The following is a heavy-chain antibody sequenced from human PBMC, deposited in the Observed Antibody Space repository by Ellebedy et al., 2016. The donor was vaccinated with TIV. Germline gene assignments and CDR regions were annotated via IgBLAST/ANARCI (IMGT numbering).Heavy chain of an antibody. CDR2: IVVGSGNT. J-gene: IGHJ3*02. CDR1: GFTFANSA. CDR3: AADFRTHDAFDI. Sequence: SVKVSXXASGFTFANSAMQWVRQARGQRLEWIGWIVVGSGNTNYAQNFRERVSITRDMSTNTAYMELSSLRSEDTAVYYCAADFRTHDAFDIWGQGTMVTVSS. V-gene: IGHV1-58*02.